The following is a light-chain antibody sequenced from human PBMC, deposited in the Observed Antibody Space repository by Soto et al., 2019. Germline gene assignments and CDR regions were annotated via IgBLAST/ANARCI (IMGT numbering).Light chain of an antibody. V-gene: IGLV2-8*01. Sequence: QSALTQPPSASGSPGQSVTISCTGTSSDVGGYQYVSWHQQYPGKAPKLMIYAVNKRPSGVPDRFSGSRSGNTASLTVSGLQAEDEADYYCSSYEGSNNYVFGTGTKVTVL. J-gene: IGLJ1*01. CDR1: SSDVGGYQY. CDR3: SSYEGSNNYV. CDR2: AVN.